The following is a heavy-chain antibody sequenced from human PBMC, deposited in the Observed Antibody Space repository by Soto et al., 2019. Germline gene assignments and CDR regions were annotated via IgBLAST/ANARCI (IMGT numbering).Heavy chain of an antibody. D-gene: IGHD6-13*01. Sequence: QVQLVESGGGVVQPGRSLRLSCAASGFTFSSYGMHWVRQAPGKGLEGVAVISYDGSNKYYADSVKGRFTISRDNSKNTLYLQMNSLRAEDTAVYYCAKDPQRAAAAFYFDYWGQGTLVTVSS. V-gene: IGHV3-30*18. CDR3: AKDPQRAAAAFYFDY. J-gene: IGHJ4*02. CDR2: ISYDGSNK. CDR1: GFTFSSYG.